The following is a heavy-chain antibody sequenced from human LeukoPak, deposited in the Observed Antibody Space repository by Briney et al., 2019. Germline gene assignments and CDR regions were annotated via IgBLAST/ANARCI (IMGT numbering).Heavy chain of an antibody. CDR1: GFTYSNYA. CDR3: ARAPSDKAMKVVGTTDH. D-gene: IGHD3-22*01. V-gene: IGHV3-30*04. Sequence: ETGGSLRLSCAASGFTYSNYAMHWVRQPPGKGLEWVAFIFYDGSDTYYADSVKGRFTISRDNSKSTLSLQMDSLRVEDTAVYYCARAPSDKAMKVVGTTDHWGQGTLVTVSS. J-gene: IGHJ4*02. CDR2: IFYDGSDT.